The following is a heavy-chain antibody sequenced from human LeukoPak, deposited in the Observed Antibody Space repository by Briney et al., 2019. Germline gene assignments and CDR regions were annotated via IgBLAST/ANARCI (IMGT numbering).Heavy chain of an antibody. V-gene: IGHV3-33*01. CDR3: ARLSIAVAGFDAFDI. J-gene: IGHJ3*02. Sequence: GGSLRLSCAASGFTFSSYGMHWVRQAPGKGLEWVAVIWYDGSNKYYADSVKGRFTISRDNSKNTLYLQMNSLRAEDTAVYYCARLSIAVAGFDAFDIWGQGTMVTVSS. D-gene: IGHD6-19*01. CDR2: IWYDGSNK. CDR1: GFTFSSYG.